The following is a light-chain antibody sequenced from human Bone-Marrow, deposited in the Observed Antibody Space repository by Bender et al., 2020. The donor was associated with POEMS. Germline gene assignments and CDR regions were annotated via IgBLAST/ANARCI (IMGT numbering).Light chain of an antibody. Sequence: QSALTQPASVSGSPGQSITISCTGTSSDIGDYNHVSWYQQNPGKAPKLMIYEVSNRPSGVSDRFSGSKSGNTASLTISGLQAEDEADYYCSSYAGTNTYVFGTGTKVTVL. J-gene: IGLJ1*01. CDR3: SSYAGTNTYV. CDR1: SSDIGDYNH. CDR2: EVS. V-gene: IGLV2-14*01.